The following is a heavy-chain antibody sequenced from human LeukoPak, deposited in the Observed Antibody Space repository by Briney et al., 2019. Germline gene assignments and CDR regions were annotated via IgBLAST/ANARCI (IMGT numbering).Heavy chain of an antibody. CDR2: IKSKISGETT. CDR1: GXRFSDAW. Sequence: GGSLRLSCAASGXRFSDAWMNWVXQXPXXGLXWVGRIKSKISGETTDYAAPVRGRFSISRDDSKSTLYLQMNSLKTEDTAVYYCTTLSVVGVWGQGTLVTVSS. D-gene: IGHD6-19*01. J-gene: IGHJ4*02. CDR3: TTLSVVGV. V-gene: IGHV3-15*05.